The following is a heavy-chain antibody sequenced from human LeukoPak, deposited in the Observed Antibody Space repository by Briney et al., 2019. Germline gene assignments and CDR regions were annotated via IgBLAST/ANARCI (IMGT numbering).Heavy chain of an antibody. CDR2: ISGGST. D-gene: IGHD3-10*02. Sequence: PGGSLRLSCAASGFTVSSNEMSWVRQAPGKGLEWVSSISGGSTYYAASRKGRFTISRDNSKNSLYLQMNSLRAEDTAVYYCAELGITMIGGVWGKGTTVTISS. J-gene: IGHJ6*04. CDR3: AELGITMIGGV. V-gene: IGHV3-38-3*01. CDR1: GFTVSSNE.